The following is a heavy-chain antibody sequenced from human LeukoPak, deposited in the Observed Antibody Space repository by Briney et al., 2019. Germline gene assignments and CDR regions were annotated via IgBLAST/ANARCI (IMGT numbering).Heavy chain of an antibody. CDR2: ISDGGGST. CDR1: GFTFSNAW. Sequence: GGSLRLSCAASGFTFSNAWMSWVRQAPGKGLEWVSAISDGGGSTYYADSVKGRFTISRDNAKNSLYLQINSLRAEDTAVYYCARSSYSSSSSVWGQGTMVTVSS. CDR3: ARSSYSSSSSV. D-gene: IGHD6-6*01. V-gene: IGHV3-23*01. J-gene: IGHJ3*01.